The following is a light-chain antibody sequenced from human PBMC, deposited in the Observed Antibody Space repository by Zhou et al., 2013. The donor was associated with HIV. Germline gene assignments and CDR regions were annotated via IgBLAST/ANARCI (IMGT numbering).Light chain of an antibody. V-gene: IGKV1-39*01. CDR2: DAS. CDR1: QSISRY. CDR3: QQSYTTPET. J-gene: IGKJ4*01. Sequence: DIQMTQSPSSLSASIGDRVTITCRASQSISRYLNWYQQKPGKAPKLLIYDASSVQSGVPSRFAGSGSGTDFTLAISSLQPEDFAIYFCQQSYTTPETFGGGTKVE.